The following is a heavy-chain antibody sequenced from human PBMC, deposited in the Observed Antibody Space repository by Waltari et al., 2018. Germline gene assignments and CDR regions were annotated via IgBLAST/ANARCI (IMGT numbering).Heavy chain of an antibody. Sequence: QVQLQESGPGLVKPSQTLSLTCTVSGGSISSGSYYWSWIRQPAGKGLEWIGYIYTSGSTNYNPALKSRVTISVDTSKNQFSLKLSSVTAADTAVYYCARDPAYSSSPGWFQHWGQGTLVTVSS. D-gene: IGHD6-13*01. CDR2: IYTSGST. CDR1: GGSISSGSYY. CDR3: ARDPAYSSSPGWFQH. V-gene: IGHV4-61*09. J-gene: IGHJ1*01.